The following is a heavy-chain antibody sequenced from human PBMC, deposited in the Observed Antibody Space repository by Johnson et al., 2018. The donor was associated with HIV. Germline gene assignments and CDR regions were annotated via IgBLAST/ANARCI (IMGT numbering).Heavy chain of an antibody. Sequence: VQLVESGGGLVQPGGSLRLSCAASGFTFSSYAMSWVRQAPGKGLVWVARITTARGSTSYVDSVKGRFTVSRDNAKNTLYLQMNSLRADDTAVYYCAREGPSERAGFDIWGQGTMVTVSS. J-gene: IGHJ3*02. CDR3: AREGPSERAGFDI. CDR2: ITTARGST. CDR1: GFTFSSYA. V-gene: IGHV3-74*01.